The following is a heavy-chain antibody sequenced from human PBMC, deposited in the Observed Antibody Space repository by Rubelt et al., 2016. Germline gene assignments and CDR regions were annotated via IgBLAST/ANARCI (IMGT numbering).Heavy chain of an antibody. V-gene: IGHV3-72*01. CDR2: TRNKANSYTT. D-gene: IGHD6-19*01. J-gene: IGHJ3*02. CDR3: TRLAETPGMAVEIAFDI. Sequence: GGEWVGRTRNKANSYTTEYAASVKGRFTISRDDSKNSLYLQMNSLKTEDTAVYYCTRLAETPGMAVEIAFDIWGQGTMVTVSS.